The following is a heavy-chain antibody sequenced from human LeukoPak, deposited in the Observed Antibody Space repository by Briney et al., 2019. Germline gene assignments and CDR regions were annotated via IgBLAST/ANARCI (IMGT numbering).Heavy chain of an antibody. V-gene: IGHV1-46*01. J-gene: IGHJ4*02. Sequence: ASVKVSCKASGYTFTECWIHWVRQAPGEGLDWMGMIKPSDGETRYAQKFQGRVTMTGDTSTTTVYMELSSLRSEDTAVFYCARAVAQDFDYWGQGSLVTVSS. CDR2: IKPSDGET. CDR1: GYTFTECW. CDR3: ARAVAQDFDY.